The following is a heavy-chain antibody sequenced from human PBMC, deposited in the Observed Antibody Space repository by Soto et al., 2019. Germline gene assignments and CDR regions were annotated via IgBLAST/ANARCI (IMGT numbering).Heavy chain of an antibody. CDR2: ISGSGGST. CDR3: AKEIAAAGTLYYYYYGMDV. J-gene: IGHJ6*02. V-gene: IGHV3-23*01. CDR1: GFTFSSYA. Sequence: PGGSLRLSCAASGFTFSSYAMSWIRQAPGKGLEWVSAISGSGGSTYYADSVKGRFTISRDNSKNTLYLQMNSLRAEDTAVYYCAKEIAAAGTLYYYYYGMDVWGQGXTVTVYS. D-gene: IGHD6-13*01.